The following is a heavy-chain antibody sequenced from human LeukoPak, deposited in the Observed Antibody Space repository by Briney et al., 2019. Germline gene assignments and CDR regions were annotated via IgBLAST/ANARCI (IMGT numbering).Heavy chain of an antibody. D-gene: IGHD6-19*01. CDR3: ARGGESSGWYMGLFDY. CDR2: INPSGGST. J-gene: IGHJ4*02. CDR1: GYTFTSYY. V-gene: IGHV1-46*01. Sequence: ASVKVSCKASGYTFTSYYMHWVRQAPGQGLEWMGIINPSGGSTSYAQKFQGRVTMTRDTSTSTVYMELSSLRSEDTAVYYCARGGESSGWYMGLFDYWGQGTLVTVSS.